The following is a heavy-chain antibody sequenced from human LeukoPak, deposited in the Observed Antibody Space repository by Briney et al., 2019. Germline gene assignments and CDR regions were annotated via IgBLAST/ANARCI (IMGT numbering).Heavy chain of an antibody. J-gene: IGHJ4*02. CDR1: GGSISSYF. D-gene: IGHD4-17*01. CDR3: ANSIDFDYGDYYFDY. CDR2: IYYSGST. Sequence: SETLSLTCSVSGGSISSYFWSWIRQPPGKGLEWIGYIYYSGSTNYNPSLKSRVTISVDTSKNQFSLKLSSVTAADTAVYYCANSIDFDYGDYYFDYWGQGALVTISS. V-gene: IGHV4-59*08.